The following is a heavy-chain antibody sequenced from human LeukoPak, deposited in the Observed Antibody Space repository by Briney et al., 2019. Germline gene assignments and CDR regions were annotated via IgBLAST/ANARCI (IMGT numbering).Heavy chain of an antibody. Sequence: PGGSLRLSCAASGFTFSSYAMSWVRQAPGKGLEWVSAISGRGGTTYYADSVKGRFTISRDNSKNTLYLQMNSLRAEDTAVYYCAKVSTYGDDYHDAFDIWGQGTMVTVSS. CDR1: GFTFSSYA. J-gene: IGHJ3*02. CDR3: AKVSTYGDDYHDAFDI. V-gene: IGHV3-23*01. D-gene: IGHD4-17*01. CDR2: ISGRGGTT.